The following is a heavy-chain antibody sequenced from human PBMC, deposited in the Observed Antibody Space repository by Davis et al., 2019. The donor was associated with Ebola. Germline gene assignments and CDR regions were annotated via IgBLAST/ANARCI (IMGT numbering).Heavy chain of an antibody. CDR2: ISGSGGST. Sequence: GESLKISCAASGFTFSSYAMSWVRQAPGKGLEWVSAISGSGGSTYYADSVKGRFTISRDNSKNTLYLQMNSLRAEDTAVYYCARDPQWLVGFGCDYWGQGTLVTVSS. J-gene: IGHJ4*02. D-gene: IGHD6-19*01. CDR1: GFTFSSYA. V-gene: IGHV3-23*01. CDR3: ARDPQWLVGFGCDY.